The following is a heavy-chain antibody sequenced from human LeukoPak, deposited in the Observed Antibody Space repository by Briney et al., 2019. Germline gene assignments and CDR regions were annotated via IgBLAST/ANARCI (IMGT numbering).Heavy chain of an antibody. J-gene: IGHJ5*02. CDR1: GGSFSGYY. Sequence: SETLSLTCAVYGGSFSGYYWSWIRQPPGKGLEWIGEFNHSGSTNYNPSLKSRVTISVDTSKNQFSLKLSSVTAADTAVYYCARGRPYYGSGSYYNVRWFDPWGQGTLVTVSS. CDR2: FNHSGST. V-gene: IGHV4-34*01. D-gene: IGHD3-10*01. CDR3: ARGRPYYGSGSYYNVRWFDP.